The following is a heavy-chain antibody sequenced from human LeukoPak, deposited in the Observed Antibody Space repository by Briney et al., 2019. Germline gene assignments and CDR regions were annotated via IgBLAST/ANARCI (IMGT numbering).Heavy chain of an antibody. CDR1: GFTFNSYA. CDR3: AIDPKMVYAFLFDY. CDR2: ISYDGSNK. V-gene: IGHV3-30*04. Sequence: GGPLRLSCAASGFTFNSYAMHWVRQAPGKGLEWVAVISYDGSNKYYADSVKGRFTISRDNSKNTLYLQMNSLRAEDTAVYYCAIDPKMVYAFLFDYWGQGTLVTVSS. J-gene: IGHJ4*02. D-gene: IGHD2-8*01.